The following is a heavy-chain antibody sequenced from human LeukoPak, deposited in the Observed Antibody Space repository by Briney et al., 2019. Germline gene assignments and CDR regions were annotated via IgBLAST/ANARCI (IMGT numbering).Heavy chain of an antibody. CDR3: ARISQRSLDP. V-gene: IGHV3-7*05. D-gene: IGHD2-15*01. CDR2: IKQDGVEQ. Sequence: GGSLRLSCAASGCTFSSYWMSWVRQAPGKGLEWVANIKQDGVEQYYVDPVEGRFTISRDNAKSSLFLQMNSLRAEDTAVYYCARISQRSLDPCGQGTLVTVSS. J-gene: IGHJ5*02. CDR1: GCTFSSYW.